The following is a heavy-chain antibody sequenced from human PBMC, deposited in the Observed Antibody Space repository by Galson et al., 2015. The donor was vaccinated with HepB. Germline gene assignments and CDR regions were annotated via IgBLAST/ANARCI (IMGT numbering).Heavy chain of an antibody. D-gene: IGHD2-2*02. CDR3: ARDEVQGVQPAAISFDY. J-gene: IGHJ4*02. V-gene: IGHV3-30-3*01. CDR2: ILYDGSNE. CDR1: GFTFNTYA. Sequence: SLRLSCAASGFTFNTYAMNWVRQAPGKGLEWVAVILYDGSNEYYADSVKGRFTVSRDNSKSTLYLQMNSLRVEDTAVYYCARDEVQGVQPAAISFDYWGQGTVVTVSS.